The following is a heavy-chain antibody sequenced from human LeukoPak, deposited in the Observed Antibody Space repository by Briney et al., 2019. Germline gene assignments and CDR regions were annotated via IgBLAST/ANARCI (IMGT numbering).Heavy chain of an antibody. D-gene: IGHD3-10*01. V-gene: IGHV3-48*02. Sequence: GGSLRLSCAASGFTFSSYSMNWVRQAPGKGLEWVSYISSSSSTIYYADSVKGRFTISRDNAKNSLYLQMNSLRDEDTAVYYCARDFSGSGSYPPYGMDVWGQGTTVPVSS. CDR1: GFTFSSYS. J-gene: IGHJ6*02. CDR3: ARDFSGSGSYPPYGMDV. CDR2: ISSSSSTI.